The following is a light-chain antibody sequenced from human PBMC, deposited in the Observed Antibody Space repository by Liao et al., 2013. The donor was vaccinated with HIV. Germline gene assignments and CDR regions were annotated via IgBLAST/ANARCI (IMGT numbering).Light chain of an antibody. CDR1: VLARKH. Sequence: SYELTQPSSVSVSPGQTAIITCSGDVLARKHARWFQQKPGQAPVVVIYSDSDRPSGIPERFSGSNSGNTATLTISRVEGGDEADYYCQVWDSSSDVVFGGGTKLTVL. V-gene: IGLV3-21*01. CDR3: QVWDSSSDVV. CDR2: SDS. J-gene: IGLJ2*01.